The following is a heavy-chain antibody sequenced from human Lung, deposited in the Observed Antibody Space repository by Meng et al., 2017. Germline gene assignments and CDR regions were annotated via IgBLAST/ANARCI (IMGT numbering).Heavy chain of an antibody. J-gene: IGHJ4*02. CDR3: AKDHGAPYYFDY. CDR1: GFTFNIYA. CDR2: ISGSGDIT. V-gene: IGHV3-23*01. Sequence: EVQLLESGGGLVQPGWSLRLSCAASGFTFNIYAMIWVRQAPGKGLEWVSVISGSGDITLYADSVKGRFTISRDNSKNTLYLQMNTLRAEDTASYYCAKDHGAPYYFDYWGQGALVTVSS. D-gene: IGHD4-17*01.